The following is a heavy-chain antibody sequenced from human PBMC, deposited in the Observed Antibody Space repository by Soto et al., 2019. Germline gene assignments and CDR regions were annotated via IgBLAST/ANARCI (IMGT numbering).Heavy chain of an antibody. V-gene: IGHV1-3*04. CDR1: GYTFTAYG. CDR3: ASRGYDFWSGLDP. Sequence: ASVKVSCKASGYTFTAYGIHWVRQAPGQRLEWMGWINTGNGHTKYSQKFQGRVTITRDTSARTAYMELNSLRSEDTAVYYCASRGYDFWSGLDPWGQGTLVTVS. J-gene: IGHJ5*02. D-gene: IGHD3-3*01. CDR2: INTGNGHT.